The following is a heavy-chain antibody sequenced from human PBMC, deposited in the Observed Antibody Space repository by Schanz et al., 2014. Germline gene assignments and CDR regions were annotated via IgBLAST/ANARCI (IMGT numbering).Heavy chain of an antibody. J-gene: IGHJ4*02. D-gene: IGHD3-22*01. CDR3: GEKASGYYNY. CDR1: GFTFSSYW. V-gene: IGHV3-23*04. Sequence: EVQLVESGGGLVQPGGSLRLSCAASGFTFSSYWMHWVRQAPGKGLEWVSTISGSDDKTYYADSVKGRFAISRDISKNTLYLQMNSLRAEDTAVYYCGEKASGYYNYWAQGTLVTVSS. CDR2: ISGSDDKT.